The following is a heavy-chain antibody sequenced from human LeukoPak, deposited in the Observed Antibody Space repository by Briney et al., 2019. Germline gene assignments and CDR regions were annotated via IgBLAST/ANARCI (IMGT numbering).Heavy chain of an antibody. CDR3: ARTKYSSGWYVVRSGDPFDY. V-gene: IGHV4-30-4*08. CDR2: IYYSGST. Sequence: SQTLSLTCTVSSGSISSGDYYWPWIRQPPGKGLEWIGYIYYSGSTYYNLSLRSRVTISVDTSKNPFSLKLSSVTAADTAVYYCARTKYSSGWYVVRSGDPFDYWGQGTLVTVSS. CDR1: SGSISSGDYY. D-gene: IGHD6-19*01. J-gene: IGHJ4*02.